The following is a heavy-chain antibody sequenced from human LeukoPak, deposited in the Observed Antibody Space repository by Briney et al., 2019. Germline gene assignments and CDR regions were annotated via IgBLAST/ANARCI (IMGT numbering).Heavy chain of an antibody. Sequence: SETLSLTCAVYGGSFSVYFWSWIRQPPGKGLEWSGEINHSGSTNYNTSLKRRRTISVDTSKNQFSLMLSSVTGADTAVYYCAGGEPIVATDYWGQGTLVTVSS. CDR2: INHSGST. CDR3: AGGEPIVATDY. CDR1: GGSFSVYF. J-gene: IGHJ4*02. D-gene: IGHD5-12*01. V-gene: IGHV4-34*01.